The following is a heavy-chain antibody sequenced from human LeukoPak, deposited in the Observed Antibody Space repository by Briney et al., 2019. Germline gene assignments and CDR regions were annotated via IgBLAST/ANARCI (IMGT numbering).Heavy chain of an antibody. D-gene: IGHD7-27*01. J-gene: IGHJ6*02. CDR1: GGSISSGDYY. CDR3: ARENWVGYYYYGMDV. V-gene: IGHV4-30-4*01. Sequence: SETLSLTCTVSGGSISSGDYYWSWIRQPPGKGLEWIGYIYYSGSTYYKPSLKSRVTISVDTSKNQFSLKLSSVTAADTAVYYCARENWVGYYYYGMDVWGQGTTVTVSS. CDR2: IYYSGST.